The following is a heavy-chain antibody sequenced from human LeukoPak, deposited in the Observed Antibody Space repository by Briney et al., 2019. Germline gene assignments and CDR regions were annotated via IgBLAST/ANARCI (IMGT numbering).Heavy chain of an antibody. Sequence: GGSLRLSCAASGFTFSSYAMSWVRQAPGKGLEWVSAISGSGGSTYYADSVKGRFTISRDNSKNTLYLQMNSLRAEDTAVYYCASSSYYYDSSYPHPGYGMDVWGQGTTVTVSS. CDR2: ISGSGGST. CDR3: ASSSYYYDSSYPHPGYGMDV. CDR1: GFTFSSYA. D-gene: IGHD3-22*01. J-gene: IGHJ6*02. V-gene: IGHV3-23*01.